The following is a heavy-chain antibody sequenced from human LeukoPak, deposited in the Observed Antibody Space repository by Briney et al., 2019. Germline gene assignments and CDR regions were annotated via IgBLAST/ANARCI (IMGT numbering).Heavy chain of an antibody. Sequence: GGSLRLSCAASGFTFSSYAMSWVRQAPGKGLEWVSAISGSGGSTYYAGSVKGRFTISRDNSKNTLYLQMNSLRAEDTAVYYCAKRKKYSGSYSEGYWGQGTLATVSS. CDR2: ISGSGGST. CDR1: GFTFSSYA. V-gene: IGHV3-23*01. CDR3: AKRKKYSGSYSEGY. J-gene: IGHJ4*02. D-gene: IGHD1-26*01.